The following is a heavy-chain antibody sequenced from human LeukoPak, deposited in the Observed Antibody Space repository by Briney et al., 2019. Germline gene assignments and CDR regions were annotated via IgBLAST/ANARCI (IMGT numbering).Heavy chain of an antibody. CDR3: AKDFGEAAFDI. Sequence: PGRSLRLSCAASGFTFSSYGMHWVRQAPGKGLEWLAVISYDGSNQYYADSVKGRFTVSRDNSKNTLYLQMNSLRAEDTAVYYCAKDFGEAAFDIWGQGTMVTVSS. V-gene: IGHV3-30*18. D-gene: IGHD3-10*01. CDR1: GFTFSSYG. J-gene: IGHJ3*02. CDR2: ISYDGSNQ.